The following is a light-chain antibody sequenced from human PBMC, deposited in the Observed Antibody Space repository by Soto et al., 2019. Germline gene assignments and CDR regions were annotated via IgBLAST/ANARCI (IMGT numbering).Light chain of an antibody. CDR1: PSLSQH. J-gene: IGKJ5*01. Sequence: IQKTPSPSFLFASVRSRVNITFRARPSLSQHLNWYQQKPGKAPKLLIYAASSLQSGVPSRFSGSGSGTDFTLTISSLQPEDFATYYCQQSYSTPITFGQGTRLEIK. CDR3: QQSYSTPIT. V-gene: IGKV1-39*01. CDR2: AAS.